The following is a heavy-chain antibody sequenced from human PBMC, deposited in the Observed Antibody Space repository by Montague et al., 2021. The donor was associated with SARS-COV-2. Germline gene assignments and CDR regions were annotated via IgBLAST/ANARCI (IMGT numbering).Heavy chain of an antibody. Sequence: PALVKPTQTLTLTCTFPGFSLSTSGMCVSWIRQPPGKALKWLARIDWDDDKYYSTSLKSRLTITKDTSKNQVVLTMTNMDPVDTATYYCAHRRPGSGSYYFDYWGQGTLVTVSS. CDR1: GFSLSTSGMC. J-gene: IGHJ4*02. D-gene: IGHD3-10*01. CDR2: IDWDDDK. V-gene: IGHV2-70*12. CDR3: AHRRPGSGSYYFDY.